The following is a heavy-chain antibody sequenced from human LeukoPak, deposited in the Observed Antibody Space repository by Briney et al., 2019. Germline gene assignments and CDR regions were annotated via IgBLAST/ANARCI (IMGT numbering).Heavy chain of an antibody. J-gene: IGHJ6*02. V-gene: IGHV1-69*13. CDR2: INPIFGTA. CDR3: ARVWGYSYGYDGDYYYYGMDV. D-gene: IGHD5-18*01. Sequence: ASAKVSCKASGGTFSSYAISWVRQAPGQGLEWMGGINPIFGTANYAQKFQGRVTITADESTSTAYMELSSLRSEDTAVYYCARVWGYSYGYDGDYYYYGMDVWGQGTTVTVSS. CDR1: GGTFSSYA.